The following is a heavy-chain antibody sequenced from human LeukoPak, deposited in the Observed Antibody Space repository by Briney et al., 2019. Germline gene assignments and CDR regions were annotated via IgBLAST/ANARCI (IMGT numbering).Heavy chain of an antibody. Sequence: GASVKVSCKASGYTFTSYGISWVRQAPGQGLGWMGWISAYNGNTNYAQKLQGRVTMTTDTSTSTAYMELRSLRSDDTAVYYCARYYDFWSGYRGGIDYWGQGTLVTVSS. CDR1: GYTFTSYG. CDR3: ARYYDFWSGYRGGIDY. J-gene: IGHJ4*02. CDR2: ISAYNGNT. V-gene: IGHV1-18*01. D-gene: IGHD3-3*01.